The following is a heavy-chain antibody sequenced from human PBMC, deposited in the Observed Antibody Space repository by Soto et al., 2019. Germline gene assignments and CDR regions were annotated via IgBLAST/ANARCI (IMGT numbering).Heavy chain of an antibody. J-gene: IGHJ5*02. Sequence: GASVKVSCKASGYTFTGYHIHWVRQAPGQGLEWIGWINTNSRGTNYAQKFQGWVTMTRDTSINTAYVELSRLRSDDTAVYYCARWVGASNWFDPWGQGTLVTVSS. CDR2: INTNSRGT. V-gene: IGHV1-2*04. CDR3: ARWVGASNWFDP. D-gene: IGHD1-26*01. CDR1: GYTFTGYH.